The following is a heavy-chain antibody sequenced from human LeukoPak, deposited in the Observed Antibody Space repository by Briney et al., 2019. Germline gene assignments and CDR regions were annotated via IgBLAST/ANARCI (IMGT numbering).Heavy chain of an antibody. CDR2: FSSTGST. J-gene: IGHJ5*02. Sequence: SETLSLTCTVSGGSLSSYYCSWIRRPPGKGLELIAYFSSTGSTNYNPSLKSRVTISVDTSKNQFSLKLNSVTAADTAVYYCARANTAMSAWGQGTLVTVSS. CDR3: ARANTAMSA. D-gene: IGHD5-18*01. V-gene: IGHV4-59*01. CDR1: GGSLSSYY.